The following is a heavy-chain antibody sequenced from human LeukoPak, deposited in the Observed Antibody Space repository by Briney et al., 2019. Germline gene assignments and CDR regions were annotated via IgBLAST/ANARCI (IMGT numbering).Heavy chain of an antibody. CDR2: ISGSGGST. V-gene: IGHV3-23*01. CDR1: GFTFGDYA. Sequence: GGSLRLSCTASGFTFGDYAMTWVRQAPGKGLEWVSAISGSGGSTYYADSVKGRFTISRDNSKNTLYLQMNSLRAEDTAVYYCAKGPKDGSFDYWGQGTLVTVSS. D-gene: IGHD2-15*01. CDR3: AKGPKDGSFDY. J-gene: IGHJ4*02.